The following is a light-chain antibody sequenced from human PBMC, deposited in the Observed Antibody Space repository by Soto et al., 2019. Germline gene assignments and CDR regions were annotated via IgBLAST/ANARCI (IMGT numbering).Light chain of an antibody. CDR2: GAS. Sequence: ETVMTQPPATLSVSPGERATLSCRASQSVSSNLAWYQQKPGQAPRLLIYGASTRATGIPARFSGSESGTEFTLTISSLQSEDFAVYYCQQYNNWLWTFGQGTKVDIK. J-gene: IGKJ1*01. CDR3: QQYNNWLWT. CDR1: QSVSSN. V-gene: IGKV3-15*01.